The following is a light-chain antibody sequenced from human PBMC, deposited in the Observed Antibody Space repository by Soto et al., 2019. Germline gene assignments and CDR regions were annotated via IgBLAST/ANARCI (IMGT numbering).Light chain of an antibody. V-gene: IGKV3-20*01. J-gene: IGKJ1*01. CDR3: QQYLASPPWT. CDR2: GTS. CDR1: QSVNSGY. Sequence: EVVLTQSTGTLSLSPGERAILSCRASQSVNSGYLAWYQQKPGQAPRLLIYGTSIRAAGIPDRFSGSGSGTDFTLTISRLEPEDFAVYSCQQYLASPPWTFGQGTKVE.